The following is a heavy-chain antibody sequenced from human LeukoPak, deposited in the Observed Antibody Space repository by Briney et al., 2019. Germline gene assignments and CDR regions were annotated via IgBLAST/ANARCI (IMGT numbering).Heavy chain of an antibody. CDR2: IYYSGST. Sequence: SETLSLTCTVSGGSISSYYWSWIRQPPGKGLEWIGYIYYSGSTNYNPSLKSRVTISVDTSKNQFSLKLSSVTAADTAVYYCANYDILTGYFDPWGQGTLVTVSS. D-gene: IGHD3-9*01. CDR3: ANYDILTGYFDP. V-gene: IGHV4-59*01. J-gene: IGHJ5*02. CDR1: GGSISSYY.